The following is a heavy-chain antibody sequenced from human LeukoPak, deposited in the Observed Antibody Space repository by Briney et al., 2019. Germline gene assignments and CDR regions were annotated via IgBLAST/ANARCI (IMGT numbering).Heavy chain of an antibody. Sequence: ASETLSLTCTVSGGSISSYYWTWIRQCPGKGLEWIGYIYYNGSTNFNPSLKGRVTLSVDTSKNQFSLNLRSVTAADTAVYYCARDGAHWGLGLPDYWGQGTLVAVSS. CDR3: ARDGAHWGLGLPDY. J-gene: IGHJ4*02. CDR1: GGSISSYY. CDR2: IYYNGST. V-gene: IGHV4-59*01. D-gene: IGHD3-16*01.